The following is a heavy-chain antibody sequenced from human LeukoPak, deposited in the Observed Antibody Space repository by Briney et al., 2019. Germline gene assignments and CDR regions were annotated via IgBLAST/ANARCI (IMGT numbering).Heavy chain of an antibody. CDR1: GGSISSSSYY. Sequence: PSETLSLTCTVSGGSISSSSYYWGWIRQPPGKGLEWIGSIYYSGSTYYNPSLKSRVTISVDTSKNQFSLKLSSVTAADTAVYYCARDRKESAAGIGRVYRAGTNWFDPWGQGTLVTVSS. CDR2: IYYSGST. D-gene: IGHD6-13*01. V-gene: IGHV4-39*07. J-gene: IGHJ5*02. CDR3: ARDRKESAAGIGRVYRAGTNWFDP.